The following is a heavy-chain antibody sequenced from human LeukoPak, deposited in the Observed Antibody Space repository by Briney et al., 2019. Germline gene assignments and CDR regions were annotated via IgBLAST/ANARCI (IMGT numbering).Heavy chain of an antibody. CDR1: GGTFSSYA. Sequence: GASVKVSCKASGGTFSSYAISWVRQAPGQGLEWMGGIIPIFGTANYAQKFQGRVTITADKSTSTAYMELSSLRSEDTAVYYCARRAYYYDSSGYPYYYYMDVWGKGTTVTVSS. J-gene: IGHJ6*03. CDR2: IIPIFGTA. V-gene: IGHV1-69*06. CDR3: ARRAYYYDSSGYPYYYYMDV. D-gene: IGHD3-22*01.